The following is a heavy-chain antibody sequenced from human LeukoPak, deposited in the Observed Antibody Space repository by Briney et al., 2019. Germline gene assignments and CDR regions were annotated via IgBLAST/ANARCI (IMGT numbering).Heavy chain of an antibody. CDR3: ARVAPSQWLLLPNYFDY. V-gene: IGHV4-59*01. CDR1: GGSIRSYY. J-gene: IGHJ4*02. D-gene: IGHD3-22*01. Sequence: NPSETLSLTCTVSGGSIRSYYWSWIRQPPGKGLEWIGYIYYTGSTKYNSSLKSRVTISVDTSKNQFSLKLSSVTAADTAVYYCARVAPSQWLLLPNYFDYWGQETLVTVSS. CDR2: IYYTGST.